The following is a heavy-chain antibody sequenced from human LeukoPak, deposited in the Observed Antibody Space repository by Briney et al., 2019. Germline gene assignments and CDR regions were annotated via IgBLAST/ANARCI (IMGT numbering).Heavy chain of an antibody. CDR3: AKDPWDCSGRSCPMYYYYMDV. CDR1: GFTFSSYG. V-gene: IGHV3-30*02. J-gene: IGHJ6*03. CDR2: IRYDGSEK. D-gene: IGHD2-15*01. Sequence: PGGSLTLSCAAPGFTFSSYGMHWVRQAPGKGLEWVAFIRYDGSEKYYANSVEGRCTISRDHSKNAVYLQMNSLRAEDTAVYYCAKDPWDCSGRSCPMYYYYMDVWGKGTTVTVSS.